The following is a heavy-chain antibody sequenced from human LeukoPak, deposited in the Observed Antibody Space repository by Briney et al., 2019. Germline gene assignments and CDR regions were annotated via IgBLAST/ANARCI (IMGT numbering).Heavy chain of an antibody. CDR3: ARDGPTEGEEQYYFDY. CDR1: GFTFSSYA. D-gene: IGHD1-14*01. CDR2: ISYDGSNK. J-gene: IGHJ4*02. V-gene: IGHV3-30*04. Sequence: GGSLRLSCAASGFTFSSYAMHWVRQAPGKGLEWVAVISYDGSNKYYADSVKGRFTISRDNSKNTLYLQMNSLRAEDTAVYYCARDGPTEGEEQYYFDYWGQGTLVTVSS.